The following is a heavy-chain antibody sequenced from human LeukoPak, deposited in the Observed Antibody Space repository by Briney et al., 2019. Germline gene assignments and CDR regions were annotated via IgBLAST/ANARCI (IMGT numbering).Heavy chain of an antibody. D-gene: IGHD3-22*01. CDR1: GFTFSSSA. CDR2: ISGSGGST. Sequence: PGGSLRLSCAASGFTFSSSAMSWVRQAPGKGLEWVSAISGSGGSTYYADSVKGRFTISRDNSKNTLYLQMNSLRAEDTAVYYCAISNYYDSSGFPDRAFDIWGQGTMVTVSS. J-gene: IGHJ3*02. CDR3: AISNYYDSSGFPDRAFDI. V-gene: IGHV3-23*01.